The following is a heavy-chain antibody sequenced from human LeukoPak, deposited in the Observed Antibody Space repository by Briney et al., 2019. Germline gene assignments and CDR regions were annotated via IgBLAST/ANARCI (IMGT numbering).Heavy chain of an antibody. CDR2: IYSGGST. J-gene: IGHJ3*02. D-gene: IGHD6-19*01. V-gene: IGHV3-53*01. CDR1: GFTVSSSY. Sequence: GGSLRLSCAASGFTVSSSYTSWVRQAPGKGLEWVSVIYSGGSTYYADSVKGRFTISRDNSKNTVFLQMNNLRVEDTAVYYCVKARTSGSWLYDAFDMWGQGTVVTVSS. CDR3: VKARTSGSWLYDAFDM.